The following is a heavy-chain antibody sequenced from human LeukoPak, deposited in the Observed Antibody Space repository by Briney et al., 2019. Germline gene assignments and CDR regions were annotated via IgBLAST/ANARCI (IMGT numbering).Heavy chain of an antibody. CDR2: IKQDGSEK. V-gene: IGHV3-7*03. Sequence: PGESLRLSCAASGFTFSSYWMSWVRQSPGKGLEWVANIKQDGSEKYYADSVKGRFTISRDNAKNSLYLQMNSLRAEDTAVYYCASFSGYEYYYYGMDVWGKGTTVTVSS. D-gene: IGHD5-12*01. CDR1: GFTFSSYW. J-gene: IGHJ6*04. CDR3: ASFSGYEYYYYGMDV.